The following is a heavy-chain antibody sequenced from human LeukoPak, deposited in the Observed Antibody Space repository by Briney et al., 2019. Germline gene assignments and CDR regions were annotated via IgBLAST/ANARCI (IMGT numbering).Heavy chain of an antibody. J-gene: IGHJ3*02. D-gene: IGHD3-10*01. CDR1: GGSISSSNW. V-gene: IGHV4-4*02. Sequence: PSETLSLTCAVSGGSISSSNWWSWVRQPPGKGLEWIGEIYHSGSTNYNPSLKSRVTISVDKSKNQFSLKLSSVTAADTAVYYCAGTYGSGSYTAFDIWGQGTMVTVSS. CDR2: IYHSGST. CDR3: AGTYGSGSYTAFDI.